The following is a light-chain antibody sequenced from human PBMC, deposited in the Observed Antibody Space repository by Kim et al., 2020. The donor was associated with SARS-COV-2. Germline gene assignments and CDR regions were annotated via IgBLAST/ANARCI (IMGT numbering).Light chain of an antibody. V-gene: IGLV3-9*01. Sequence: SVALGQTARITCGGNNIGSKNVHWYQQKPGHAPVLVIYRDSNRPSGIPERFSGSNSGNTATLTISRAQAGDEADYYCQVWDSSIWVFGGGTQLTVL. CDR3: QVWDSSIWV. J-gene: IGLJ3*02. CDR1: NIGSKN. CDR2: RDS.